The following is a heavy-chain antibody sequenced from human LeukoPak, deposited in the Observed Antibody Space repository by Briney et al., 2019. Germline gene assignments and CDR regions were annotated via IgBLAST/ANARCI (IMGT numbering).Heavy chain of an antibody. CDR3: AIEGYPDAFDI. CDR1: GYTFTGYY. CDR2: INTNTGNP. J-gene: IGHJ3*02. Sequence: GASVKVSCKASGYTFTGYYMHWVRQAPGQGHEWMGWINTNTGNPTYAQGLTGRFVFSLDTSVSTAYLQISSLKAEDTAVYYCAIEGYPDAFDIWGQGTMVTVSS. D-gene: IGHD5-18*01. V-gene: IGHV7-4-1*02.